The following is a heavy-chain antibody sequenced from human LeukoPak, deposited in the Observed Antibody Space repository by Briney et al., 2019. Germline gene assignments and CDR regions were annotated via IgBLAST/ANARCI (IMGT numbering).Heavy chain of an antibody. J-gene: IGHJ4*02. CDR1: GFTFSDYY. CDR3: AKDSYLVSDPSGYYFDY. CDR2: ISSSGSTI. V-gene: IGHV3-11*04. D-gene: IGHD2/OR15-2a*01. Sequence: GGSLRLSCAASGFTFSDYYMSWIRQAPGKGLEWVSYISSSGSTIYYADSVKGRFTISRDNAKNSLYLQMNSLRAEDTAVYYCAKDSYLVSDPSGYYFDYWGQGTLVTVSS.